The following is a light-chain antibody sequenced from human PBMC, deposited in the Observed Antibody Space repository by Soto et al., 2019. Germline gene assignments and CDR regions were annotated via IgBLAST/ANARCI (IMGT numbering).Light chain of an antibody. Sequence: IVLTQSPGSLSLSPGEGATLSCRASQSVSTTYLAWYQLKPGQAPRLVIYATSSRAAGIPDRFRGSGSGTEFTLTISSLEPEDVGVYFCQQYCNSPPYSFGQGTKLEIK. CDR3: QQYCNSPPYS. V-gene: IGKV3-20*01. CDR2: ATS. J-gene: IGKJ2*03. CDR1: QSVSTTY.